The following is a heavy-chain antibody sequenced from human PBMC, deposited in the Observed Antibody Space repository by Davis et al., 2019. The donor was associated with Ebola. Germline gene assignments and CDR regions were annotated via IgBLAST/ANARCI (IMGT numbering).Heavy chain of an antibody. J-gene: IGHJ4*02. CDR2: INPSGGST. Sequence: ASVKVSCKASGYTFTNYEINWVRQAPGQGLEWMGIINPSGGSTSYAQKFQGRVTMTRDTSTSTVYMELSSLRSEDTAVYYCARDDLDRTTAFDYWGQGTLVTVSS. CDR3: ARDDLDRTTAFDY. D-gene: IGHD4-17*01. CDR1: GYTFTNYE. V-gene: IGHV1-46*01.